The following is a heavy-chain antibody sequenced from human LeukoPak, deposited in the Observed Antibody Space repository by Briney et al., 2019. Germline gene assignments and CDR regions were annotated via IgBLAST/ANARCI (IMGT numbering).Heavy chain of an antibody. CDR3: ARSPYYYDSSGYSYNHDAFDI. CDR2: IYYSRST. J-gene: IGHJ3*02. D-gene: IGHD3-22*01. CDR1: GGSISCDY. V-gene: IGHV4-59*13. Sequence: SETLFLTCSVSGGSISCDYWSWIRQPPGKGLERIGHIYYSRSTNYNRSLKSRVTISVDTSKTQFSPKLSSVTAADTAVYYCARSPYYYDSSGYSYNHDAFDISGQGTMVTVSS.